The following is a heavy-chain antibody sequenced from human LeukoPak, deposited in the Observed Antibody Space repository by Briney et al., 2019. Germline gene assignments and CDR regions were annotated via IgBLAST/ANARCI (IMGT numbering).Heavy chain of an antibody. D-gene: IGHD6-19*01. CDR3: ARGVYSSGWYYSIEFDY. Sequence: GGSLQLSCAASGFVFSGSAMNWVRQAPGKGLEWVANIKQDGSEKYYVDSVKGRFTISGDNAKNSLYLQMNSLRAEDTAVYYCARGVYSSGWYYSIEFDYWGQGTLVTVSS. V-gene: IGHV3-7*01. J-gene: IGHJ4*02. CDR1: GFVFSGSA. CDR2: IKQDGSEK.